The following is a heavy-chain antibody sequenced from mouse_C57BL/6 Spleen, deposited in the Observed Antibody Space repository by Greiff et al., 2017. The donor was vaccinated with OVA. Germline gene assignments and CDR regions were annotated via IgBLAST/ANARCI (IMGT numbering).Heavy chain of an antibody. V-gene: IGHV1-53*01. D-gene: IGHD2-2*01. J-gene: IGHJ2*01. CDR2: INPSNGGT. CDR3: ARWLRRYYFDY. Sequence: QVQLQQPGTELVKPGASVKLSCKASGYTFTSYWMHWVKQRPGQGLEWIGNINPSNGGTNYTEQFTSKATLTVDKSSNKAYMHLSSLTSEDSAVYYCARWLRRYYFDYWGQGTTLTVSS. CDR1: GYTFTSYW.